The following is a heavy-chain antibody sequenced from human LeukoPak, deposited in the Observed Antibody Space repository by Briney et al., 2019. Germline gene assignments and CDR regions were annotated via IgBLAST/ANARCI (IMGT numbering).Heavy chain of an antibody. CDR1: GGTFSSYA. Sequence: ASVKVSCKASGGTFSSYAISWVRQAPGQGLEWMGGITPILGTANYAQKFQGRVTINADQSTSTAYMELSSLRSEDTTVYYCARSLIDYGGSYDAFDIWGQGTMVTISS. V-gene: IGHV1-69*10. CDR3: ARSLIDYGGSYDAFDI. J-gene: IGHJ3*02. D-gene: IGHD4-23*01. CDR2: ITPILGTA.